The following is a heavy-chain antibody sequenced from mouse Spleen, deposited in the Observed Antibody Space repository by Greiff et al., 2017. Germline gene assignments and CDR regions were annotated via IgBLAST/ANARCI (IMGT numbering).Heavy chain of an antibody. V-gene: IGHV5-17*01. CDR1: GFSFSDYG. CDR3: ERWFGEAY. CDR2: ISSGSSTI. J-gene: IGHJ3*01. D-gene: IGHD2-2*01. Sequence: DVHLVESGRGLVKPGGSLKLSCPASGFSFSDYGMHWVRQAPERGLEWVAYISSGSSTIYYADTVKGRFTISRDNAKNTLFLKMTSLRSEDTAMYYCERWFGEAYWGQGPLVTVSA.